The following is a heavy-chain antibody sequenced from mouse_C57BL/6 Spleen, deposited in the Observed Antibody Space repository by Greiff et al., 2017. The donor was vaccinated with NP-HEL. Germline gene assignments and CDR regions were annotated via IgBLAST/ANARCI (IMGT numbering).Heavy chain of an antibody. CDR2: ISNGGGST. J-gene: IGHJ2*01. V-gene: IGHV5-12*01. CDR1: GFTFSDYY. Sequence: DVKLQESGGGLVQPGGSLKLSCAASGFTFSDYYMYWVRQTPEKRLEWVAYISNGGGSTYYPDTVKGRFTISRDNAKNTLYLQMSRLKSEDTAMYYCASGGYWGQGTTLTVSS. CDR3: ASGGY.